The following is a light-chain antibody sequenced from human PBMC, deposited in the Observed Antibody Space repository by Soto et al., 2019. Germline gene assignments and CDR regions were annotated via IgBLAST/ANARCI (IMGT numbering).Light chain of an antibody. J-gene: IGLJ2*01. CDR2: ESS. CDR1: SSDVGSYNL. Sequence: QSALTQPASVSGSPGQSITISCTGTSSDVGSYNLVSWYQQHPGKAPKLMIYESSKRPSGVSDRFSGSKSGNTASLTISGLQAEDEAFYYCSSFAGDRGVVFGGGTKLTVL. V-gene: IGLV2-23*01. CDR3: SSFAGDRGVV.